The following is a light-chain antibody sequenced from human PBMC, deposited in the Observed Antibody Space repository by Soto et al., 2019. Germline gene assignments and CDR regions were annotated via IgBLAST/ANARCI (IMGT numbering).Light chain of an antibody. J-gene: IGLJ2*01. CDR1: SSDVGGYNY. V-gene: IGLV2-14*03. Sequence: QSALTQPASVTGSPGQSITISCAGTSSDVGGYNYVSWYQQHPGKAPKLIIYDVSNRPSGISTRFSGSKSGNTASLTISGLQAEDEADDYCNSHTGPTATYLVLVGGTKLTFL. CDR3: NSHTGPTATYLV. CDR2: DVS.